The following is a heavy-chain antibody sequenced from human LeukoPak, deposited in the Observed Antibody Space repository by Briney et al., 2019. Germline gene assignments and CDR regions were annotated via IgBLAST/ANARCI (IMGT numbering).Heavy chain of an antibody. CDR3: ARASCSGGSCYSYYYYGMDV. D-gene: IGHD2-15*01. Sequence: SETLSLTCAVYGGSFSGYYWSWIRQPPGKGLEWIGYIYYSGSTYYNPSLKSRVTISVDTSKSQFSLKLSSVTAADTAVYYCARASCSGGSCYSYYYYGMDVWGQGTTVTVSS. J-gene: IGHJ6*02. V-gene: IGHV4-30-4*08. CDR1: GGSFSGYY. CDR2: IYYSGST.